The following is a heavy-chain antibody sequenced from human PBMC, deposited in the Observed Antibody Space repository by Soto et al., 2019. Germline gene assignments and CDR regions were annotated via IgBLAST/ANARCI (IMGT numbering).Heavy chain of an antibody. V-gene: IGHV3-30*03. J-gene: IGHJ4*02. CDR1: GFTFSSYG. CDR2: ISYDGSNK. D-gene: IGHD2-8*01. Sequence: PGGSLRLSCAASGFTFSSYGMHWVRQAPGKGLEWVAVISYDGSNKYYADSVKGRFTISRDNPKNTLYLQMSSLRAEDTAVYYCATDTNDYNSGIDSWGQGTLVTVSS. CDR3: ATDTNDYNSGIDS.